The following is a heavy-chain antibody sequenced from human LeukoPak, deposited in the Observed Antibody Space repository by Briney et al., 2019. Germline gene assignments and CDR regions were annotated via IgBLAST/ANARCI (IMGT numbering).Heavy chain of an antibody. J-gene: IGHJ1*01. D-gene: IGHD6-13*01. CDR1: GGSITSNNW. CDR2: VYHSGST. CDR3: ARGEQQLVR. Sequence: PSGTLSLTCAVSGGSITSNNWWSWVRPPPGKGLEWIGEVYHSGSTNYHPSLKSRITISVDKSKNQFFLKLYSVAAADTAVYYCARGEQQLVRWGQGTLVTVSS. V-gene: IGHV4-4*02.